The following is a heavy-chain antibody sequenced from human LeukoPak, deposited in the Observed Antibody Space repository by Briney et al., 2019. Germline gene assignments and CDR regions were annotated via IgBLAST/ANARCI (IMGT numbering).Heavy chain of an antibody. CDR3: ARKANGIAVAAN. J-gene: IGHJ4*02. D-gene: IGHD6-19*01. CDR2: TYYRSKWYN. V-gene: IGHV6-1*01. Sequence: SQTLSLTCAISGDSVSSNSAAWNWIRQSPSTGLEWLGRTYYRSKWYNDYAVSVKSRITINPDTSKNQFSLKLSSVTAADTAVYYCARKANGIAVAANWGQGTLVTVSS. CDR1: GDSVSSNSAA.